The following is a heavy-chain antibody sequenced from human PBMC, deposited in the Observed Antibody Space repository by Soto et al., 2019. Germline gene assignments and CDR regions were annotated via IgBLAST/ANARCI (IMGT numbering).Heavy chain of an antibody. CDR2: IYHSGST. Sequence: QVQLQESGPGLVKPSGTLSLTGAVSGGSISSSNWWSWVRQPPGKGLAWIGEIYHSGSTNCNPSLKSRVTISVEESKNQFSLKLSSLTAADTAVYYCASVRGGYYYPMDVWGQGTTVTVSS. J-gene: IGHJ6*02. V-gene: IGHV4-4*02. D-gene: IGHD3-10*02. CDR3: ASVRGGYYYPMDV. CDR1: GGSISSSNW.